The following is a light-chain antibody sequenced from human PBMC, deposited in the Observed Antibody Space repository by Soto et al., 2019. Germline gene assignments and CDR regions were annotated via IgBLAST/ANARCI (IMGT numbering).Light chain of an antibody. CDR3: QQYTNTNNPWM. J-gene: IGKJ1*01. Sequence: EIVLTQSPATLSLSPGERATLSCRAVQSVSSYLAWYQQKPGQAPRLLIYGASTRATGIPARFSGSGSGTEFTLIISGLQPDDSATYYCQQYTNTNNPWMFGQGTKVDIK. CDR1: QSVSSY. V-gene: IGKV3-15*01. CDR2: GAS.